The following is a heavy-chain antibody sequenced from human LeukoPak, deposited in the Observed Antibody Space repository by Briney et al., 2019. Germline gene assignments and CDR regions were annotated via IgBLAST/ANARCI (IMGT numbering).Heavy chain of an antibody. CDR1: GFTFSSYA. J-gene: IGHJ4*02. CDR3: FTRGGY. CDR2: IKNKADGGTA. D-gene: IGHD3-16*01. V-gene: IGHV3-15*01. Sequence: GGSLRLSCAASGFTFSSYAMSWVRQAPGKGLEWVGRIKNKADGGTADYAAPVKGRFTISRDDSKNTLYLQMNSLKTEDTAVYYCFTRGGYWGQGTLVTVSS.